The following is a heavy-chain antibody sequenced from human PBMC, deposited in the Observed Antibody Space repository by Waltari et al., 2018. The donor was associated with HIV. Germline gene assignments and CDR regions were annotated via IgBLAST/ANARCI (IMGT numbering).Heavy chain of an antibody. Sequence: TLSLTCTVSGGSVSSGSYYWSWIRQPPGKGLEWIGYIYYSGSTNYNPSLKSRVTISVDTSKNQFSLKLSSVTAADTAVYYCALWADGYNISGMDVWGQGTTVTVSS. CDR3: ALWADGYNISGMDV. J-gene: IGHJ6*02. D-gene: IGHD3-9*01. CDR1: GGSVSSGSYY. CDR2: IYYSGST. V-gene: IGHV4-61*01.